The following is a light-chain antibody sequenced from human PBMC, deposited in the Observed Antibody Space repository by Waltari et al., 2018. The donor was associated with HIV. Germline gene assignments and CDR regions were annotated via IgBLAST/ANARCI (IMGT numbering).Light chain of an antibody. CDR3: QVWDSSIEVV. J-gene: IGLJ3*02. V-gene: IGLV3-21*02. CDR1: QIRSKS. Sequence: SYVLTQPPSVSVAPGQPARITCGGTQIRSKSVHWHQQKPGQAPVLVVYDDTDRPSGIPERFSGSNSGNTATLAISRVEAGDEADYYCQVWDSSIEVVFGGGTKLTVL. CDR2: DDT.